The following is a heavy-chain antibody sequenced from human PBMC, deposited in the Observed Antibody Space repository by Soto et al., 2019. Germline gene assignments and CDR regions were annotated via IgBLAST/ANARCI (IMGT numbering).Heavy chain of an antibody. CDR3: AVTKAVAGSRGWFDP. CDR2: IYYSGST. V-gene: IGHV4-39*01. J-gene: IGHJ5*02. D-gene: IGHD6-19*01. CDR1: GGSISSDY. Sequence: SETLSLTCTVSGGSISSDYWGWIRQPPGKGLEWIGSIYYSGSTYYNSSLKSRLTISVDTSKNQLSLKLSPVTAADTAVYYCAVTKAVAGSRGWFDPWGQGILVTVYS.